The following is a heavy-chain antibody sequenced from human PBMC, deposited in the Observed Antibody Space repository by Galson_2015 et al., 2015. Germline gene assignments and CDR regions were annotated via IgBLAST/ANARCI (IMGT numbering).Heavy chain of an antibody. V-gene: IGHV3-48*02. Sequence: SLRLSCATSGFIYSAYSMNWVRQAPGKGLEWISYISGSSSSVYYTDSVKGRFTISRDNAGNSLYLQMNSLRDEDTAVYYCVRDLRAEQRLPSEWGAFDSWGQGIPVTVSS. D-gene: IGHD1-14*01. CDR2: ISGSSSSV. CDR1: GFIYSAYS. CDR3: VRDLRAEQRLPSEWGAFDS. J-gene: IGHJ5*01.